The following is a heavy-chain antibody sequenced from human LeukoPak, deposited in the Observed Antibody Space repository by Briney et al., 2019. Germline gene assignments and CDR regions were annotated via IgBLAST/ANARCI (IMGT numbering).Heavy chain of an antibody. CDR1: GGTFSNHV. CDR3: ARGVVPAAITSWFDP. CDR2: IISAFGPA. D-gene: IGHD2-2*01. Sequence: GSSVKASCKASGGTFSNHVMTWVRQAPGQGLEWMGGIISAFGPANYAQKFQGRVTITADESINTAYMELSSLRSEDTAVYYCARGVVPAAITSWFDPWGQGTLVTVSS. J-gene: IGHJ5*02. V-gene: IGHV1-69*01.